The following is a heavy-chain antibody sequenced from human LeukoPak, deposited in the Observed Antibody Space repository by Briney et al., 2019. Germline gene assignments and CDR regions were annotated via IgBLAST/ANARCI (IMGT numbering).Heavy chain of an antibody. J-gene: IGHJ4*02. CDR1: GFTFSSYS. CDR3: ASLYYYDSSGYSEPYYFDY. CDR2: ISSSSSTI. Sequence: GGSLRLSCAASGFTFSSYSMNWVRQAPGKGLEWVSYISSSSSTIYYADSVKGRFTISRDNAKNSLYLQMNSLRAEDTAVYYCASLYYYDSSGYSEPYYFDYWGQGTLVTVSS. D-gene: IGHD3-22*01. V-gene: IGHV3-48*04.